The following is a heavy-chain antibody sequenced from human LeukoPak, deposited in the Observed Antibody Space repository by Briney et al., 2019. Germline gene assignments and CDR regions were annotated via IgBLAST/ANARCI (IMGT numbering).Heavy chain of an antibody. Sequence: GGSLRLSCAASGFTFSNYAMTWVRQAPGQGLEWVSEISGSGEGTYYGDSVKGRFTISRDNSKNTLYLQMNSLRAGDTAIYYCAREHWDFDYWGQGTLVTVSS. CDR1: GFTFSNYA. J-gene: IGHJ4*02. CDR2: ISGSGEGT. D-gene: IGHD7-27*01. CDR3: AREHWDFDY. V-gene: IGHV3-23*01.